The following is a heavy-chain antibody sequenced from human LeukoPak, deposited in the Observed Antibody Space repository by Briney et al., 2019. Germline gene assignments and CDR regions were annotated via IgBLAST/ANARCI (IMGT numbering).Heavy chain of an antibody. V-gene: IGHV3-53*01. J-gene: IGHJ4*02. D-gene: IGHD3-10*01. CDR1: GFTVNSNY. CDR3: AKENEKMYYYGSGSYYN. CDR2: IYSGGNT. Sequence: PGGSLRLSCAASGFTVNSNYMSSVRQAPGKGLEWVSVIYSGGNTYYTDSVKGRFTISRDNSKNTLYLQMNSLRAEDTAVYYCAKENEKMYYYGSGSYYNWGQGTLVTVSS.